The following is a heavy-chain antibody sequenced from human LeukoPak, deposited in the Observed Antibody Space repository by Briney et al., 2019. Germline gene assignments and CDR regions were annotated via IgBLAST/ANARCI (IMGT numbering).Heavy chain of an antibody. CDR2: IFGSGGSP. D-gene: IGHD5-18*01. V-gene: IGHV3-23*01. J-gene: IGHJ4*02. CDR3: GKTTVGYSSGQRPAWPVDY. CDR1: GFTFGSHA. Sequence: GGSLRLSCEASGFTFGSHAMYWVRQAPGKGLEWVAGIFGSGGSPHYADSVKGRFTISRDNSRNTVYLQINSLRAEDTAVYYCGKTTVGYSSGQRPAWPVDYWGQGTLVTVSS.